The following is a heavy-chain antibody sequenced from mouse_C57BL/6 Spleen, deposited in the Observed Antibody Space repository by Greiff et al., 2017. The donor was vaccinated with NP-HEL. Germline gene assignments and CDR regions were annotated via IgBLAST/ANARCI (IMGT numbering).Heavy chain of an antibody. V-gene: IGHV1-15*01. CDR1: GYTFTDYE. CDR2: IDPETGGT. CDR3: TRIYYGTHFDY. D-gene: IGHD2-1*01. J-gene: IGHJ2*01. Sequence: QVQLQQSGAELVRPGASVTLSCKASGYTFTDYEMHWVKQTPVHGLEWIGAIDPETGGTAYNQKFKGKAILTADKSSSTAYMELRSLTSEDSAVYYCTRIYYGTHFDYWGQGTTLTVSS.